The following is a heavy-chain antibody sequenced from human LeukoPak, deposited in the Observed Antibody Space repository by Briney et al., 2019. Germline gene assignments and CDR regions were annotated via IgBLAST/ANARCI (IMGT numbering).Heavy chain of an antibody. D-gene: IGHD6-19*01. V-gene: IGHV1-69*13. J-gene: IGHJ2*01. CDR1: GGTFNSYA. Sequence: SVKVSCKASGGTFNSYAISWVRQAPGQGLEWMGGIIPIFGTANYAQKFQGRVTITADESTSTAYMELSSLRSEDTAVYYCAAPAVAGYWYFDLWGRGTLVTVSS. CDR3: AAPAVAGYWYFDL. CDR2: IIPIFGTA.